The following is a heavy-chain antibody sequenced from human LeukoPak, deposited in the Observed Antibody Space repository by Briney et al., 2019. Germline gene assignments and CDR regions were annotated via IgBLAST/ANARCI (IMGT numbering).Heavy chain of an antibody. CDR1: GFTYSSYH. CDR2: ISYDGSNK. Sequence: GGSLRLSCSASGFTYSSYHMHWARQAPGKGLEWVASISYDGSNKYYADSVKGRFTISRDNSKNTLYLQMNSLKTEDTAVYYCASRVSAGSCSQIDYWGQGTLVTVSS. D-gene: IGHD2-15*01. CDR3: ASRVSAGSCSQIDY. V-gene: IGHV3-30-3*01. J-gene: IGHJ4*02.